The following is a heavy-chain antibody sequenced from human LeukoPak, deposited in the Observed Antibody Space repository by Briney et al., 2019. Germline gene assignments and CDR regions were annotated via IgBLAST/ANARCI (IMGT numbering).Heavy chain of an antibody. J-gene: IGHJ4*02. V-gene: IGHV3-48*03. CDR1: GFPFSVYE. CDR2: IGSSGAIR. CDR3: ALLAVASDFDY. D-gene: IGHD6-19*01. Sequence: PGGSLSLSCAVSGFPFSVYEMNWVRQAPGNGLEWVSNIGSSGAIRHYADSVKGRFSISRDNAENSLFLQMNSLRVEDTGIYYCALLAVASDFDYWGQGALVTVSS.